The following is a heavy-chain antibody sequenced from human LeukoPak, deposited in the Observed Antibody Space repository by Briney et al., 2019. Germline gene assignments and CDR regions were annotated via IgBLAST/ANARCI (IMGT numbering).Heavy chain of an antibody. V-gene: IGHV3-15*01. D-gene: IGHD3-3*01. CDR2: IRSKTDSETT. CDR3: TTGRFPPRY. Sequence: GGSLRLSCAASEFTFSSYEMSWVRQAPGKGLEWIGRIRSKTDSETTEYAAPVKRRFSISRDDSKKTLYLQMNSLKTEDTAVYYCTTGRFPPRYWGQGTLVTVSS. CDR1: EFTFSSYE. J-gene: IGHJ4*02.